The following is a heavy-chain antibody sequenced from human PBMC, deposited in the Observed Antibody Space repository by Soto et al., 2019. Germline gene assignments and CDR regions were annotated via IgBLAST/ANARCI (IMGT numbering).Heavy chain of an antibody. CDR3: ARGRYGDY. Sequence: QVHLVQSGAEVKKPGASVKVSCKGSGYAFTTYGITWVRQAPGQGLEWMGWISAHNGNTNYAQKLQGRVTVTRDPSTSTAYMELRSRRSDDTAGYYCARGRYGDYWGQGALVTVSS. V-gene: IGHV1-18*01. D-gene: IGHD1-1*01. J-gene: IGHJ4*02. CDR1: GYAFTTYG. CDR2: ISAHNGNT.